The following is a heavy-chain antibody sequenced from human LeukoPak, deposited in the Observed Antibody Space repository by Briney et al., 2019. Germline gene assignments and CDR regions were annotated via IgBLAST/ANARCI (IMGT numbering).Heavy chain of an antibody. Sequence: PGGSLRLSCAACGFNFIDYSMNWVRQAPGKGLEWISYIGISSGNTKYADSVKGRFTISRDKARNSLYLQMNSLRVEDTAVYYCARDHRYAFDNWGHGTLVTVSS. J-gene: IGHJ4*01. V-gene: IGHV3-48*01. D-gene: IGHD5-12*01. CDR2: IGISSGNT. CDR1: GFNFIDYS. CDR3: ARDHRYAFDN.